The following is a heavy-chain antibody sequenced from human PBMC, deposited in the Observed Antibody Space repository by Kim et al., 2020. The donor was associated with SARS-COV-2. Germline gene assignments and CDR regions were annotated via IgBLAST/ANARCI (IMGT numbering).Heavy chain of an antibody. CDR2: ST. Sequence: STYYADSVKGRFTISRDNSKNTLYLQMNSLRAEDTAVYYCADARVRGQDVWGQGTTVTVSS. J-gene: IGHJ6*02. CDR3: ADARVRGQDV. D-gene: IGHD3-10*01. V-gene: IGHV3-23*01.